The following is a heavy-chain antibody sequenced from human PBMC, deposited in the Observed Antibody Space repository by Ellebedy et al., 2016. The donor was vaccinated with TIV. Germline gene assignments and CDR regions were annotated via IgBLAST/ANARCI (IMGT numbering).Heavy chain of an antibody. D-gene: IGHD1-26*01. CDR2: IYHSGST. CDR3: ARTVSEWGGSYFDY. Sequence: SETLSLTCTVSGYSISSGYYWGWIRQPPGKGLEWIGTIYHSGSTYYKPSLKSRVTISVDTSKNQFSLKLSSVTAADTAVYYCARTVSEWGGSYFDYWGQGTLVTVSS. J-gene: IGHJ4*02. CDR1: GYSISSGYY. V-gene: IGHV4-38-2*02.